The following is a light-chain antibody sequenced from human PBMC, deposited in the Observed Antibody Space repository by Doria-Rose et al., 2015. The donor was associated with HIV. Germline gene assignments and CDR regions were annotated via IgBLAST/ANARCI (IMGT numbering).Light chain of an antibody. V-gene: IGKV4-1*01. CDR3: QQYYDTPS. Sequence: DIRLTQSPESLGMSLGERATLNCKSNQSLLYTSKNYLAWHQQKPGQPPKLLIYWASTRQSEVPARFSGSVSGTDFPLAISSLEAEDVAVYYCQQYYDTPSFGPGTTVDIK. CDR1: QSLLYTSKNY. CDR2: WAS. J-gene: IGKJ3*01.